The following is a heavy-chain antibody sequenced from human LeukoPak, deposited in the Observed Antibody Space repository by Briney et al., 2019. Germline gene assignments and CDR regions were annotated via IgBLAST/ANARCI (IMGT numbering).Heavy chain of an antibody. J-gene: IGHJ4*02. CDR3: ARDRSRNYSCDY. Sequence: GRSLRLSCAASGFTFSSYGMHWVRQAPGKGLEPVAVLSYDGSNKYYADSVKGRFTISRDNSKNTVYLQMSSLRTEDTAVYYCARDRSRNYSCDYWGQGTLVSVSS. D-gene: IGHD2-2*01. V-gene: IGHV3-30*03. CDR1: GFTFSSYG. CDR2: LSYDGSNK.